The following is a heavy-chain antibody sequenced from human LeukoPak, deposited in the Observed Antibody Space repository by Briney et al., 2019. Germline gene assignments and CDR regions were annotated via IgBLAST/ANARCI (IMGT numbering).Heavy chain of an antibody. CDR3: ARKSSGYYPD. V-gene: IGHV3-21*01. CDR2: ISSSSYI. Sequence: GGSLRLSCAASGFTFSTYSMHWVRQAPGKGLEWVSSISSSSYIYYADSVKGRFTISRDNAKNSLYLQMNSLRAEDTAVYYCARKSSGYYPDWGQGTLVTVSS. J-gene: IGHJ4*02. CDR1: GFTFSTYS. D-gene: IGHD3-22*01.